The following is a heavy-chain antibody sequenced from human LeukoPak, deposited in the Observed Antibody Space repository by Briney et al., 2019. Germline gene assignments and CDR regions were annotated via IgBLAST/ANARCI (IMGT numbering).Heavy chain of an antibody. D-gene: IGHD3-22*01. CDR3: ARGLFLSGYLDAFDL. V-gene: IGHV3-53*01. CDR2: IYSDGRT. J-gene: IGHJ3*01. Sequence: GGSLRLSCAASGFIVSNKYMTWVRQAPGKGLEWVSLIYSDGRTYYADSVRGRCTISRDNSMNTLYLQMNSLRVEDTAVYYCARGLFLSGYLDAFDLWGQGTVVTVSS. CDR1: GFIVSNKY.